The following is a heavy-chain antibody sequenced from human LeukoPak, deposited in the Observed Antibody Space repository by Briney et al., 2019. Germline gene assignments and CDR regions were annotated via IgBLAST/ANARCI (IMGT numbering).Heavy chain of an antibody. Sequence: ASVKVSCKASGYTFSSYGISWVRQAPGQGLEWMGWISAYNGNTDYAQKLQGRVTMTTDTSTSTAYMELRSLRSDDTAVYYCAREVLGYCSSTSCYTSALAFDIWGQGTMFTVSS. D-gene: IGHD2-2*02. V-gene: IGHV1-18*01. CDR3: AREVLGYCSSTSCYTSALAFDI. CDR2: ISAYNGNT. CDR1: GYTFSSYG. J-gene: IGHJ3*02.